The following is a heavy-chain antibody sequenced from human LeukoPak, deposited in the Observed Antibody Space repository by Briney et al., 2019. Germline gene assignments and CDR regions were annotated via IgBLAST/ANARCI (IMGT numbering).Heavy chain of an antibody. V-gene: IGHV3-30*04. J-gene: IGHJ4*02. CDR2: ISYDGSNK. Sequence: GGSLRLSCAASGFTFSSYAMHWVRQAPGKGLEWAAVISYDGSNKYYADSVKGRFTISRDNSKNTMYLQMNSLRAEDTAVYYCARARGYSYGYPTDYWGQGTLVTVSS. CDR1: GFTFSSYA. CDR3: ARARGYSYGYPTDY. D-gene: IGHD5-18*01.